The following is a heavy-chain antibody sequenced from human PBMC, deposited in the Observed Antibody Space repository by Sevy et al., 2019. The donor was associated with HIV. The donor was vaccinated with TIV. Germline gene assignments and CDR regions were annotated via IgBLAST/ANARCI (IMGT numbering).Heavy chain of an antibody. CDR2: IIPIFGTA. CDR3: ARQTDYNNWFDP. J-gene: IGHJ5*02. Sequence: ASVKVSCKASGGTFSSYAISWVRQAPGQGLEWMGGIIPIFGTANYAQKFQGRVTITADESTSTAHMELSSLRSEDTAVYYCARQTDYNNWFDPWGQGTLVTVSS. V-gene: IGHV1-69*13. D-gene: IGHD4-4*01. CDR1: GGTFSSYA.